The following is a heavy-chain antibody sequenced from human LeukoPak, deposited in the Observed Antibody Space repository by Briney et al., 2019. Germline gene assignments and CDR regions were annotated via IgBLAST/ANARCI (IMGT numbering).Heavy chain of an antibody. CDR3: AKDFIDSSGYYEPFDY. D-gene: IGHD3-22*01. J-gene: IGHJ4*02. V-gene: IGHV3-23*01. CDR1: GFTFSSYA. CDR2: ISGSGGST. Sequence: GGSLRLSCAASGFTFSSYAMSWVRQAPGKGLEWVSAISGSGGSTYYADSVKGRFTISRDNSKNTLYLQMNSLRAEDTAVYYCAKDFIDSSGYYEPFDYWGQGTLVTVST.